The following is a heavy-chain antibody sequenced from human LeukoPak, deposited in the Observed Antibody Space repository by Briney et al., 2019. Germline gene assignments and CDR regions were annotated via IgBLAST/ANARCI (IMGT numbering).Heavy chain of an antibody. J-gene: IGHJ5*02. D-gene: IGHD3-9*01. CDR2: IYPGDSDT. CDR1: GYSFTSYW. V-gene: IGHV5-51*01. CDR3: ARHGRDLTGYYTGGSFDP. Sequence: HGESLKISCKGSGYSFTSYWIGWVRQMPGKGLEWMGIIYPGDSDTRYSPSFQGQVTISADKSISTAYLQWSSLKASDTAMYYCARHGRDLTGYYTGGSFDPWGQGTLVTVSS.